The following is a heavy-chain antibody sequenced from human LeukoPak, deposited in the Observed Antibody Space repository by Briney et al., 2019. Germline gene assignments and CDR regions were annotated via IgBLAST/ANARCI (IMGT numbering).Heavy chain of an antibody. V-gene: IGHV1-18*01. CDR1: GYTFSSFG. D-gene: IGHD3-10*01. J-gene: IGHJ4*02. Sequence: ASVKDSCKASGYTFSSFGINWMRQAPGQGLEWMGWISAYNGDRNYAQKVQGRVTMTTDTSTSTAYMDLRSLRSDDTAVYYCARGGYYGSGSFPDYWGQGTPVTVSS. CDR2: ISAYNGDR. CDR3: ARGGYYGSGSFPDY.